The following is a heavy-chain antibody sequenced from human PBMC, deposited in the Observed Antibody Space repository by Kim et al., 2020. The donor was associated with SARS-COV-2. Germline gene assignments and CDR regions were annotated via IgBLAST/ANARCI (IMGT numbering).Heavy chain of an antibody. CDR3: ARHTIVVIVDGMDV. CDR1: GFTFSSYS. Sequence: GGSLRLSCAASGFTFSSYSMHWVRQAPGKGLEWVASISSSRSNIYYADSVKGRFTISRDNAKNTLYLQMNSLRAEDTAVYYCARHTIVVIVDGMDVWGQGTTVTVSS. J-gene: IGHJ6*02. CDR2: ISSSRSNI. V-gene: IGHV3-21*01. D-gene: IGHD2-21*01.